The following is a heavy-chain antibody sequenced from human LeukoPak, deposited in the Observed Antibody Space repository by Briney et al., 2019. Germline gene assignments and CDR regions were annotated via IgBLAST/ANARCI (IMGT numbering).Heavy chain of an antibody. V-gene: IGHV3-23*01. Sequence: GGSLRLSCAASRFTFSNFALIWVRQAPGKGLEWVSIINDGGGNTYYADSVKGRFTISRDNSKNTLYLQMNSLRAEDTAVYYCVRGGESTWSWGQGTLVTVSS. CDR1: RFTFSNFA. D-gene: IGHD2-15*01. CDR3: VRGGESTWS. CDR2: INDGGGNT. J-gene: IGHJ5*02.